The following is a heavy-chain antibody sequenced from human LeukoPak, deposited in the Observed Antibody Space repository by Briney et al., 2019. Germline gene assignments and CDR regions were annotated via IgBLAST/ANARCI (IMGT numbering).Heavy chain of an antibody. D-gene: IGHD3-3*01. V-gene: IGHV3-20*04. CDR3: ARVKGSGYRNSIDY. J-gene: IGHJ4*02. Sequence: PGGSLRLSCAAAGFTFADYAMNWVRQAPGKGLEWVSGINWNGGSTYYRDSVKGRFTISRDNAKNSLYLQMNSLRAEDTALYYCARVKGSGYRNSIDYWGQGTLVTVSS. CDR2: INWNGGST. CDR1: GFTFADYA.